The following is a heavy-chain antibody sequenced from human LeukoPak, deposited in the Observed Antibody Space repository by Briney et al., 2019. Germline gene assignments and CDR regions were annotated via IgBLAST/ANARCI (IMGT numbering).Heavy chain of an antibody. V-gene: IGHV1-24*01. Sequence: PGKXXXGMGGFDPEDGETIYAQKFQGRVTMTEDTSTDTAYMELSSLRSEDTAVYYCATSRWLHSTYDYWGQGTLVTVSS. J-gene: IGHJ4*02. CDR3: ATSRWLHSTYDY. D-gene: IGHD5-24*01. CDR2: FDPEDGET.